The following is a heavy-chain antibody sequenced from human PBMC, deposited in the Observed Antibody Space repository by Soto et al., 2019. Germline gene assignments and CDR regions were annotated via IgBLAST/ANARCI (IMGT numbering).Heavy chain of an antibody. CDR3: ARHISSGYDYLLDYYYYMDV. Sequence: GESLKISCKGSGYSFTSYWIGWVRQMPGKGLEWMGIIYPGDSDTRYSPSFQGQVTISADKSISTAYLQWSSLKASDTAMYYCARHISSGYDYLLDYYYYMDVWGKGTTVTISS. D-gene: IGHD5-12*01. CDR2: IYPGDSDT. J-gene: IGHJ6*03. V-gene: IGHV5-51*01. CDR1: GYSFTSYW.